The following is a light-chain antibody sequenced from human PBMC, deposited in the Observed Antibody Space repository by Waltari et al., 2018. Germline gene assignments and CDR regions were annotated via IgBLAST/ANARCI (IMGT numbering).Light chain of an antibody. Sequence: QSALTQPASVSGSPGQSITISCTGTNSDVGGNNYVSWYQQHPGKAPKLMIYDVSNRPSGVSNLFSGSKAGNTASLTISGLQAEDEAHYYCSSYISSDTLELFGGGTSLTV. CDR3: SSYISSDTLEL. J-gene: IGLJ2*01. CDR2: DVS. V-gene: IGLV2-14*03. CDR1: NSDVGGNNY.